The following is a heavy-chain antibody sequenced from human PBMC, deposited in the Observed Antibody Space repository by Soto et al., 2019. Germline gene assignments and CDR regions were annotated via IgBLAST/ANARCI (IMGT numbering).Heavy chain of an antibody. D-gene: IGHD3-3*01. J-gene: IGHJ3*02. CDR2: IYYSGST. V-gene: IGHV4-31*03. CDR1: GGSISSGGYY. Sequence: SETLSLTCTVSGGSISSGGYYWSWIRQHPGKGLDWIGYIYYSGSTYYNPSLKSRVTISVDTSKNQFSLKLSSVTAADTAVYYCARDRDYDFWSGYYHLSTRTDAFDIWGQGTMVTVSS. CDR3: ARDRDYDFWSGYYHLSTRTDAFDI.